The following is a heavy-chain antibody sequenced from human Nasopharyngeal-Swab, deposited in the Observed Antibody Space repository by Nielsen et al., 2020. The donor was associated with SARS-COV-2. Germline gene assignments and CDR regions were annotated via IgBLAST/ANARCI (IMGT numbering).Heavy chain of an antibody. J-gene: IGHJ6*03. V-gene: IGHV3-23*01. Sequence: VRQALGKGLEWVSGISPSGLTTYDADSVKGRFTISRDNANNSLYLQMNSLRAEDTAVYYCATLDYGDYAHYYYMDVWGKGTSVTVSS. D-gene: IGHD4-17*01. CDR2: ISPSGLTT. CDR3: ATLDYGDYAHYYYMDV.